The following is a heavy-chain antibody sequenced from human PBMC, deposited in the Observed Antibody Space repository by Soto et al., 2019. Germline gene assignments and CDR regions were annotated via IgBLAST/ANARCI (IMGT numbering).Heavy chain of an antibody. D-gene: IGHD2-15*01. Sequence: ASVKVSCKASGYTFTSYGISWVRQAPGQGLEWMGWISAYNGNTNYAQKLQGRVTVTTDTSTSTAYMELRSLRSDDTAVYYCARVGYCSGGSCHTFDYWGQGTLVTVSS. J-gene: IGHJ4*02. CDR3: ARVGYCSGGSCHTFDY. CDR1: GYTFTSYG. CDR2: ISAYNGNT. V-gene: IGHV1-18*01.